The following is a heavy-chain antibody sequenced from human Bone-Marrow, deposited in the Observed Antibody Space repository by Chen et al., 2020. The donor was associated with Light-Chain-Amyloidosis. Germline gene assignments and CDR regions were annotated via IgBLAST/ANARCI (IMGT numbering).Heavy chain of an antibody. J-gene: IGHJ4*02. CDR2: IYTTGST. CDR1: GFTFSDY. Sequence: VQLVESGGGSVQPGGSLRLSCAASGFTFSDYWNWIRQPAGKGLEWIGHIYTTGSTKYNPSLRSRLTISIDTSKSQFSLRLASVTAADTAIYYCTRDAITSGGVVVPDSWGQGTLVTVSS. D-gene: IGHD3-16*02. V-gene: IGHV4-4*07. CDR3: TRDAITSGGVVVPDS.